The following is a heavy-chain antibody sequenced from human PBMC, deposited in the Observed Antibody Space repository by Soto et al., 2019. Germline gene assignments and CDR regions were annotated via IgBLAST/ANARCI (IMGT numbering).Heavy chain of an antibody. CDR2: ISGSGGST. Sequence: PVGSLRLSCAASGFTFSRYAMSWVRQAPGKGLEWVSAISGSGGSTYYADSVKGRFTISRDNSKNTLYLQMNGLRAEDTAVYYCAKDPYNWNYDWFDPWGLGTLVTVSS. CDR3: AKDPYNWNYDWFDP. CDR1: GFTFSRYA. J-gene: IGHJ5*02. V-gene: IGHV3-23*01. D-gene: IGHD1-7*01.